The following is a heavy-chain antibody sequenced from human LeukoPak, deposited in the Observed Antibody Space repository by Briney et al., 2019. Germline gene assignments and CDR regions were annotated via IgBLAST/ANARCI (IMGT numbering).Heavy chain of an antibody. V-gene: IGHV4-59*01. CDR3: VRARDMAFDI. CDR2: FHSSGN. D-gene: IGHD2-21*02. J-gene: IGHJ3*02. CDR1: GGSIRGSY. Sequence: SETLSLTCTASGGSIRGSYWSWIRQPPGKRLEWIGNFHSSGNNYNPSLKSRVTISVDTSKNQVSLKVTSVTAADTALYYCVRARDMAFDIWGQGTMVTVSA.